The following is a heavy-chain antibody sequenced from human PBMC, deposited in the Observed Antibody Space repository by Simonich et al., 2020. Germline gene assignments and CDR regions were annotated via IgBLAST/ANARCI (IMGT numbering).Heavy chain of an antibody. CDR2: NNPNSGGT. D-gene: IGHD2-21*01. J-gene: IGHJ3*02. CDR3: ARNGLVGILKAFDI. CDR1: GYTFTGYY. Sequence: QVQLVQSGAEVKKPGASVKVSCKASGYTFTGYYMHWVRQAPGQGLEWMGWNNPNSGGTNYAKKFQGRVTMTRDTSISTAYMELSRLRSDDTAVYYCARNGLVGILKAFDIWGQGTMVTVSS. V-gene: IGHV1-2*02.